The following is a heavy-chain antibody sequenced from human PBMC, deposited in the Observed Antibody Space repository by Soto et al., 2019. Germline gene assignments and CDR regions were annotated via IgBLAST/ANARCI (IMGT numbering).Heavy chain of an antibody. CDR3: ARTTVTTNLVS. CDR1: GGSISSYY. J-gene: IGHJ4*02. Sequence: ASETLSLTCTVSGGSISSYYWSWIRQPAGKGLEWIGRIYTSGSTNYNPSLKSRVTMSVDTSKNQFSLKLSSVTAADTAVYYSARTTVTTNLVSWGQGTLVTVSS. D-gene: IGHD4-17*01. V-gene: IGHV4-4*07. CDR2: IYTSGST.